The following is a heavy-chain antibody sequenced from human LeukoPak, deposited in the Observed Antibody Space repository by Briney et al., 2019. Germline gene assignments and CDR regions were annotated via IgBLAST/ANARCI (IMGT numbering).Heavy chain of an antibody. CDR2: ISAYNGNT. J-gene: IGHJ5*02. Sequence: GASVTVSCKASGYTFTSYGISWVRQAPGQGLEWMGWISAYNGNTNYAQKLQGRVTMTTDTSTSTAYMELRSLRSDNTAVYYCARETTPRWFDPWGQGTLVTVSS. CDR3: ARETTPRWFDP. D-gene: IGHD4-11*01. V-gene: IGHV1-18*01. CDR1: GYTFTSYG.